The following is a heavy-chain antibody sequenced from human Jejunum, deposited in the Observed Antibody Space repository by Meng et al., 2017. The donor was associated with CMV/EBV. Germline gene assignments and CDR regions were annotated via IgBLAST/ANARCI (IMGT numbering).Heavy chain of an antibody. Sequence: VSGRTISTRHYYGGWVRQSAGKGLEWIGSVFFSGSTYYKPSLNSRLTISVDTSKNQFSLNLNSVTAADAALYFCVKSGRLTGYFFDLWGQGTLVTVSS. V-gene: IGHV4-39*07. CDR1: GRTISTRHYY. J-gene: IGHJ4*02. CDR2: VFFSGST. CDR3: VKSGRLTGYFFDL. D-gene: IGHD3-9*01.